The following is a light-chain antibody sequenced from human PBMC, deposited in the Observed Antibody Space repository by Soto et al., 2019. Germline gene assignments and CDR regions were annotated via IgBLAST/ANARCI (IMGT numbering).Light chain of an antibody. V-gene: IGLV2-14*01. CDR1: SNDIGRYNY. CDR3: CSYTSSSTTTYL. CDR2: DVS. Sequence: QSVLTQPAPVSGSPGQSITISCTGTSNDIGRYNYVSWYQQHPGKAPKLIIYDVSNRPSGVSNRFSGSKSGNTASLTVSGLQAEDEADYFCCSYTSSSTTTYLLGTGTKVTVL. J-gene: IGLJ1*01.